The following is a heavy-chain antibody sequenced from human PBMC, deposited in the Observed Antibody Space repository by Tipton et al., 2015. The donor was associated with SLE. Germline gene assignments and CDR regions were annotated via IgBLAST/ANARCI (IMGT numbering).Heavy chain of an antibody. D-gene: IGHD1-26*01. Sequence: TLSLTCTVSNGSINYYHWSWIRQPPGKGLEWIGWIYSSGTTSHNPSLKSRVTLSVDTSKNQFSLKLSSVTAADTAVYYCARDSGSHYGGFDYWGQGTLVTVSS. CDR1: NGSINYYH. CDR3: ARDSGSHYGGFDY. V-gene: IGHV4-4*08. J-gene: IGHJ4*02. CDR2: IYSSGTT.